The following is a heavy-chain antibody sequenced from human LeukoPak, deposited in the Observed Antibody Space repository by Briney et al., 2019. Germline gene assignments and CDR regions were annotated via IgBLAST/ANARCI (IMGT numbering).Heavy chain of an antibody. D-gene: IGHD6-19*01. Sequence: ASVKVSCKASGYTFTSYGISWVRQAPGQGLEWMGWISAYNGNTKYAQKLQGRVTMTTDTSTSTAYMELRSLRSDDTAVYYCARRAAVARRDAFDIWGQGTMVTVSS. CDR3: ARRAAVARRDAFDI. J-gene: IGHJ3*02. CDR2: ISAYNGNT. CDR1: GYTFTSYG. V-gene: IGHV1-18*01.